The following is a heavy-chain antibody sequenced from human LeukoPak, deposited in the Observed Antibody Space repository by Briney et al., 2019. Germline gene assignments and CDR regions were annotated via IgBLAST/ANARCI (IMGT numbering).Heavy chain of an antibody. J-gene: IGHJ1*01. CDR3: ARQSDYYDSSGRYRAEYFHH. Sequence: SETLSLTCTVSGGSISSSSYYWGWIRQPPGKGLEWIGSIYYSGNTYYNQSLMSRVTVSVDTSKNQFSLKLSSVTAADTAVYYCARQSDYYDSSGRYRAEYFHHWGQGTLVTVSS. CDR2: IYYSGNT. CDR1: GGSISSSSYY. D-gene: IGHD3-22*01. V-gene: IGHV4-39*01.